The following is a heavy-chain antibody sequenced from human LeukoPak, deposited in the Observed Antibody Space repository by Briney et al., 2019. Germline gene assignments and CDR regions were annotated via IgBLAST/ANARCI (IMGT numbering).Heavy chain of an antibody. CDR2: ISSSGSTI. CDR3: ARDPYSGAYYEGYYYYYMDV. V-gene: IGHV3-11*04. Sequence: GGSLRLSCAASRFTFSDYYMSWIRQAPGKGLEWVSYISSSGSTIYYADSVKGRFTISRDNAKNSLYLQMNSLRAEDTAVYYCARDPYSGAYYEGYYYYYMDVWGKGTTVTVSS. CDR1: RFTFSDYY. D-gene: IGHD1-26*01. J-gene: IGHJ6*03.